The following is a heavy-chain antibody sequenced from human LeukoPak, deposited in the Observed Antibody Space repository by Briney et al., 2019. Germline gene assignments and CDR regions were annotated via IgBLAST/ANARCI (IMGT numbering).Heavy chain of an antibody. J-gene: IGHJ2*01. CDR1: GGSVSSGSYY. Sequence: SETLSLTCTVSGGSVSSGSYYWSWIRQHPGKGLEWIGYIYYSGSTNYNPSLKSRVTISVDTSKNQFSLKLSSVTAADTAVYYCARDHCSSTSCHNWYFDLWGRGTLVTVSS. CDR3: ARDHCSSTSCHNWYFDL. V-gene: IGHV4-61*01. CDR2: IYYSGST. D-gene: IGHD2-2*02.